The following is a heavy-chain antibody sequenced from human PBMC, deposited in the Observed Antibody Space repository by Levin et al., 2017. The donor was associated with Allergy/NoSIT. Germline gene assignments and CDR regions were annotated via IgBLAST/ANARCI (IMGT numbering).Heavy chain of an antibody. CDR1: GYTFTGSV. V-gene: IGHV1-2*02. CDR3: AKSAWQKMVPLSYAMDV. CDR2: INPKSGDT. D-gene: IGHD3-10*01. Sequence: ASVKVSCKASGYTFTGSVIHWVRQAPGQGLEWMGWINPKSGDTNYAQKFQARVTMTGDTSISTAYMELSSLSSDDTAVYYCAKSAWQKMVPLSYAMDVWGQGTTVTVSS. J-gene: IGHJ6*02.